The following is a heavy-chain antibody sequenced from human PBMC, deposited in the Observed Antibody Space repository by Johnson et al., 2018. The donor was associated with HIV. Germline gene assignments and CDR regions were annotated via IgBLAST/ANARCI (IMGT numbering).Heavy chain of an antibody. D-gene: IGHD6-6*01. Sequence: QMQLVESGGGVVQPGRSLRLSCAASGFTFSSYAMHWVRQAPGKGLEWVAVISYDGSNKYYADSVKGRFTISRDNSKNTLYLQMNSLGAEDTAVYYCARRGYRSSGVAFDIWGQGTMVTVSS. CDR1: GFTFSSYA. CDR3: ARRGYRSSGVAFDI. V-gene: IGHV3-30-3*01. CDR2: ISYDGSNK. J-gene: IGHJ3*02.